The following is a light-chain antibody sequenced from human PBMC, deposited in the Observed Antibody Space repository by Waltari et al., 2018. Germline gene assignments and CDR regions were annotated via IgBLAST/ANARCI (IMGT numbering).Light chain of an antibody. CDR3: CSYAGDYSYV. CDR2: DVL. Sequence: SALTQPRSVSGSPGPSVTISCTGTNSDVGSHNFVSWYQQNPGKAPKLIIYDVLKRPSGVPHRFSGSKSGYTASLTISGLQAEDEGDYYCCSYAGDYSYVFGSGTTVIVL. J-gene: IGLJ1*01. CDR1: NSDVGSHNF. V-gene: IGLV2-11*01.